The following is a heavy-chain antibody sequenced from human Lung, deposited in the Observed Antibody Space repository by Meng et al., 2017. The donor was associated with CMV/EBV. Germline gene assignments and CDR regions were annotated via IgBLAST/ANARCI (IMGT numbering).Heavy chain of an antibody. V-gene: IGHV4-4*02. CDR1: GASITNHDW. CDR2: IPHRGSS. D-gene: IGHD3-10*01. CDR3: LRRSGGSV. Sequence: VHMREYGPRLVRPSEPLSLTCAVSGASITNHDWWAWVRQPPGKGLEWIGEIPHRGSSAYNPSLKSRVSMSIDKSKNQFSLKLTSVTAADTAVYHCLRRSGGSVWGQGTLVTVSS. J-gene: IGHJ1*01.